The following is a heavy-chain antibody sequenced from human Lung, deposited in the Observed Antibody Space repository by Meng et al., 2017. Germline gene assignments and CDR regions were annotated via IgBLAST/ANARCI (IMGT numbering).Heavy chain of an antibody. J-gene: IGHJ4*02. V-gene: IGHV5-51*01. Sequence: NVSCKGSGYRFGGYWIGWVRQMSGKGLEWMGIIYPDDSETRYSPSFQGQVTISVDKSISTAYLQWTSLKASDTAMYYCARGLYSSGWYPDYWGQGTLVTVSS. D-gene: IGHD6-19*01. CDR3: ARGLYSSGWYPDY. CDR1: GYRFGGYW. CDR2: IYPDDSET.